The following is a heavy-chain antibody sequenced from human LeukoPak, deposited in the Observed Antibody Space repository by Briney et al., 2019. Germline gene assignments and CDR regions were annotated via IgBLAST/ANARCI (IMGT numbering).Heavy chain of an antibody. CDR1: GFTFSNFG. V-gene: IGHV3-30*18. Sequence: PGGSLRLSCAASGFTFSNFGMHWVRQAPGKELEWVAVISYDGRNEYYTDSVKGRFTISRDNAKNTLYLQMNSLRAEDTAVYYCAKQMAVDYFDYWGQGTLATVSS. J-gene: IGHJ4*02. D-gene: IGHD5-24*01. CDR3: AKQMAVDYFDY. CDR2: ISYDGRNE.